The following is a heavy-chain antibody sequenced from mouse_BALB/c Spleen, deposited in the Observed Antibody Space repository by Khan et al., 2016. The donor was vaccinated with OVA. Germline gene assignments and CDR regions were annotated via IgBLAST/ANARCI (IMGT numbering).Heavy chain of an antibody. J-gene: IGHJ4*01. Sequence: QIQLVQSGPELKKPGETVKISCKASGYTFTNYGMNWVKQSPGKALKWMGWINTYTGEPTYADDFKGRFAFSLETSASTAYLQNNNLKNEDTATYFCARPPYFSYTLDYWGQGTSVTVSS. CDR2: INTYTGEP. D-gene: IGHD2-10*01. V-gene: IGHV9-3-1*01. CDR3: ARPPYFSYTLDY. CDR1: GYTFTNYG.